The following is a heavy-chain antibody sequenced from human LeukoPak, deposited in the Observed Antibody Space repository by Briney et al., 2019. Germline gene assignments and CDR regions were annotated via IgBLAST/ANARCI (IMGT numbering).Heavy chain of an antibody. CDR2: MSGSGGST. CDR3: AKRGVVIRVILVGFHKEAYYFDS. Sequence: PGGSLRLSCAASGFTFSSYAMSWVRQAPGKGLVWVSAMSGSGGSTYYADSVKGRFTISRDNYKNTLYLQMNSLGAEDTAVYFCAKRGVVIRVILVGFHKEAYYFDSWGQGALVTVSS. V-gene: IGHV3-23*01. CDR1: GFTFSSYA. J-gene: IGHJ4*02. D-gene: IGHD3-22*01.